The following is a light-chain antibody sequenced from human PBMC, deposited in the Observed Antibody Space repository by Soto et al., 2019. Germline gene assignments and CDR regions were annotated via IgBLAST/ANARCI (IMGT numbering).Light chain of an antibody. J-gene: IGKJ4*01. CDR2: WAS. V-gene: IGKV4-1*01. CDR3: QQYYSTPHS. Sequence: DIVMTQSPDSLAVSLGERATINCKSSQSVLYRSNNKNYLAWYQQKPGQPPKLLIYWASTRESGVPDRFSGSGSGTDFTLTISTLQAEDVAVYYCQQYYSTPHSFCGGTKVEIK. CDR1: QSVLYRSNNKNY.